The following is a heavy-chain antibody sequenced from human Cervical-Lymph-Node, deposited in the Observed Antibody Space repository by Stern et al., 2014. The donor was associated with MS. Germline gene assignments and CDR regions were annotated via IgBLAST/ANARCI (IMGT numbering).Heavy chain of an antibody. V-gene: IGHV2-70*13. CDR1: GFSLSSSGMC. Sequence: QVTLRESGPALVKPTQTLTLTCTFSGFSLSSSGMCVGLIRQPPGKALEWLALIDLEDEKYYSTSLKSRLTISKDTSENQVVLTVANMDPVDTATYYCARLDSGSHLDAFDIWGQGTLVTVSS. CDR3: ARLDSGSHLDAFDI. CDR2: IDLEDEK. J-gene: IGHJ3*02. D-gene: IGHD1-26*01.